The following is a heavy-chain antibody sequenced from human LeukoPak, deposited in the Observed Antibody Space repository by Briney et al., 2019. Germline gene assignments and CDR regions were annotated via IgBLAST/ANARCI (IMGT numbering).Heavy chain of an antibody. V-gene: IGHV1-2*02. Sequence: ASVTVSCKASGYTFTGQFLHWVRQAPGQGLEWMGWITPNSGGTNYAQKFQGKVTMTRDTSISTAYMELSRLTSDDTAVYYCATGSGTYSPDYWGQGTLVTVS. CDR1: GYTFTGQF. CDR3: ATGSGTYSPDY. CDR2: ITPNSGGT. D-gene: IGHD3-10*01. J-gene: IGHJ4*02.